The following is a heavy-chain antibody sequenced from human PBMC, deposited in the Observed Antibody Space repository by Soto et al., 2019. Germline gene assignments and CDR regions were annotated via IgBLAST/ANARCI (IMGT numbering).Heavy chain of an antibody. CDR1: GYSFTSYW. Sequence: GESLKISCKGSGYSFTSYWIGWVRQMPGKGLEWMGSIYPGDSDTRYSPSFQGQVTISADQSISTAYLQWSSLKASDTAIYYCARRGYYYSGYPAPVDYWGQGTLVTVSS. CDR2: IYPGDSDT. J-gene: IGHJ4*02. D-gene: IGHD3-22*01. V-gene: IGHV5-51*01. CDR3: ARRGYYYSGYPAPVDY.